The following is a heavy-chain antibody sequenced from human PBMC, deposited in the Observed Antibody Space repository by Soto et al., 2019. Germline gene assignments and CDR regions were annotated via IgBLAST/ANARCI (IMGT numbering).Heavy chain of an antibody. CDR2: IYYSGST. CDR1: GGSISSYY. V-gene: IGHV4-59*01. J-gene: IGHJ4*02. CDR3: ARVGGSSWYPLGY. Sequence: SETLSLTCTVSGGSISSYYWSWIRQPPGKGLEWIGYIYYSGSTNYNPSLKSRVTISVDTSKNQFSLKLSSVTAADTAVYYCARVGGSSWYPLGYWGQGTLVTVSS. D-gene: IGHD6-13*01.